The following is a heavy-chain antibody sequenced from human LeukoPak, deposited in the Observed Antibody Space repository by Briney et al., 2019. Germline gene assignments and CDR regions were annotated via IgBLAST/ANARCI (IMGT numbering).Heavy chain of an antibody. CDR3: AKVFYYGSGSPYGMDV. CDR2: ISGSGGST. V-gene: IGHV3-23*01. Sequence: GSLRLSCAASGFTFSSYAMSWVRQAPGKGLEWVSAISGSGGSTYYADSVKGRFTISRDNSKNTLYLQMNSLRAEDTAVYYCAKVFYYGSGSPYGMDVWGQGTTVTVSS. J-gene: IGHJ6*02. CDR1: GFTFSSYA. D-gene: IGHD3-10*01.